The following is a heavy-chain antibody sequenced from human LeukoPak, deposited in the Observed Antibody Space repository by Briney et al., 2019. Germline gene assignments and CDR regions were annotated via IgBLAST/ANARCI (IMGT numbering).Heavy chain of an antibody. CDR3: AKDLPDYGDYIEGS. D-gene: IGHD4-17*01. Sequence: PGGSLRLSCAASGFTFSSFAMSWVRQAPGKGLEWVSTISGSGGSTNCADSVKGRFTFSRDNSKNTLYLQMNSLRAEDTAVYYCAKDLPDYGDYIEGSWGQGTLVTVSS. J-gene: IGHJ5*02. V-gene: IGHV3-23*01. CDR2: ISGSGGST. CDR1: GFTFSSFA.